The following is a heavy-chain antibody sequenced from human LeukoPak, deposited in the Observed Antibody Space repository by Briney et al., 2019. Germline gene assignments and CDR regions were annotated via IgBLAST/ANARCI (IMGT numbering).Heavy chain of an antibody. V-gene: IGHV1-3*01. D-gene: IGHD1-26*01. CDR2: INAGNGNT. CDR1: GYILTIYV. Sequence: GASVKVSCKASGYILTIYVMHWVRQAPGQRLEWMGWINAGNGNTKYSQKFQGRVTMTRNTSISTAYMELSSLRSEDTAVYYCARDRGGSGDYWGQGTLVTVSS. CDR3: ARDRGGSGDY. J-gene: IGHJ4*02.